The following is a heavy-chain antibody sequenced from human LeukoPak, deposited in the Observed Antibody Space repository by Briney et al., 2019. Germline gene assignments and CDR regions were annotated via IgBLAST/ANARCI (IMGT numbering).Heavy chain of an antibody. D-gene: IGHD3-9*01. CDR1: GGSISSGDYY. J-gene: IGHJ6*03. Sequence: SETLSLTCTVSGGSISSGDYYWSWSRQPPGKGLEWIGYIYYSGSTYYNPSLKSRVTISVDTSKNQFSLKLSSVTAADTAVYYCASPARYFGPMDVWGKGTTVTVSS. CDR2: IYYSGST. V-gene: IGHV4-30-4*08. CDR3: ASPARYFGPMDV.